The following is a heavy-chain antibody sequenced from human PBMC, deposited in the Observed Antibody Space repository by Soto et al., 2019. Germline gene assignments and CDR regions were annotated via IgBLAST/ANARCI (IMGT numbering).Heavy chain of an antibody. D-gene: IGHD1-26*01. CDR3: ARDRVGATNYFDS. J-gene: IGHJ4*02. Sequence: QVQLVESGGGVVQPGRSLRLSCAASGFTFSSYGMHWVRQAPGKGLEWVAVIWYDGSNKYYAESVKGRFTISRDNSKNTLYLQMNSLRAEDTAVYYCARDRVGATNYFDSWGQGTLVTVSS. CDR1: GFTFSSYG. CDR2: IWYDGSNK. V-gene: IGHV3-33*01.